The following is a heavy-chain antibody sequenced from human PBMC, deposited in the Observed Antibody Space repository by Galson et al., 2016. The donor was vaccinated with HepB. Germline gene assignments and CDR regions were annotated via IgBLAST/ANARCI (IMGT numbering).Heavy chain of an antibody. D-gene: IGHD2-15*01. V-gene: IGHV6-1*01. CDR3: ARGHLVVPFSFYFDY. J-gene: IGHJ4*02. CDR2: TYHTSNWYS. Sequence: CAISGDSVSSNSATWNWIRQSPPRGLEWLGRTYHTSNWYSDYAVSVKSRITINPDTSKNQFSLQLNSVTPEDTAVYYCARGHLVVPFSFYFDYWGQGSLVTVSS. CDR1: GDSVSSNSAT.